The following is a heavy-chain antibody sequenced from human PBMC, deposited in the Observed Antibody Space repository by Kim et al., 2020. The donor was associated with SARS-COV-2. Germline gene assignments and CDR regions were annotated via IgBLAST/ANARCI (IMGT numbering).Heavy chain of an antibody. Sequence: ASVKVSCKASGYTFTSYYMHWVRQAPGQGLEWMGLMNPSGGSTSYAQKFQGRVTMTRDTSTSTVYMELSSLRSEDTAVYYCARAGYSYDPNDGAFDTWGQGRMVTVSS. CDR3: ARAGYSYDPNDGAFDT. V-gene: IGHV1-46*01. D-gene: IGHD5-18*01. CDR2: MNPSGGST. J-gene: IGHJ3*02. CDR1: GYTFTSYY.